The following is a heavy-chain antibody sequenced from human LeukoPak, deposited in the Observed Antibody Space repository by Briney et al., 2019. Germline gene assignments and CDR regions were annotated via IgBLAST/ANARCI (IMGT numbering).Heavy chain of an antibody. CDR2: MNPNSGNT. CDR3: ARAGNRVYDAFDI. Sequence: ASVKVSCKASGYTFTGYYMHWVRQAPGQGLEWMGWMNPNSGNTGYAQKFQGRVTMTRNTSISTAYMELSSLRSEDTAVYYCARAGNRVYDAFDIWGQGTMVTVSS. CDR1: GYTFTGYY. J-gene: IGHJ3*02. V-gene: IGHV1-8*02. D-gene: IGHD6-13*01.